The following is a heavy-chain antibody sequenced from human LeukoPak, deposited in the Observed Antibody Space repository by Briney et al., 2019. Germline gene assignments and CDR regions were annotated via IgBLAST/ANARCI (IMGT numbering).Heavy chain of an antibody. D-gene: IGHD3-22*01. Sequence: PGGSLRLSCAAAGFTFISYGMHWVRQAPGKGLDWVAFIRYDGSEKDYGDSVKGRFTISRDNSKNTVYLEMNSLRAEDTAVYYCAKDLTYDTTGFDYWGQGALVTVSS. CDR3: AKDLTYDTTGFDY. CDR2: IRYDGSEK. CDR1: GFTFISYG. J-gene: IGHJ4*02. V-gene: IGHV3-30*02.